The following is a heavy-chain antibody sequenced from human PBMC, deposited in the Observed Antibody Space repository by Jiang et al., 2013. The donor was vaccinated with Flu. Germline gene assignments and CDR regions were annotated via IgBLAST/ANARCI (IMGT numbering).Heavy chain of an antibody. V-gene: IGHV4-39*01. Sequence: KSRVTISVDTSKNQXSLKLSSVTAADTAVYYCARRGSRAVAGFDYWGQGTLVTVSS. D-gene: IGHD6-19*01. J-gene: IGHJ4*02. CDR3: ARRGSRAVAGFDY.